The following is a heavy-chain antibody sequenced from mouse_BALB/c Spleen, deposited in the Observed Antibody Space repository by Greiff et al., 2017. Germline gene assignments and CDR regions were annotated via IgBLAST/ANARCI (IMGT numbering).Heavy chain of an antibody. CDR3: ANSPDYGSSWFAD. CDR1: GFSFTSSG. CDR2: IWSGGCT. Sequence: VQLVESGPGLVQPSHTLSITCTVSGFSFTSSGVHWVRQSPGKGLEWLGVIWSGGCTNYNAAFISRLSIRKENSKSQVFFKMNSLQTNDTAIYYGANSPDYGSSWFADWGQGTLVTVSA. V-gene: IGHV2-2*02. J-gene: IGHJ3*01. D-gene: IGHD1-1*01.